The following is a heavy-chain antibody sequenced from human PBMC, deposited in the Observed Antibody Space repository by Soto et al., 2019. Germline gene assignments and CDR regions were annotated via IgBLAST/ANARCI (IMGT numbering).Heavy chain of an antibody. Sequence: QVQLQESGTGLVKPSETLSLPCTVSGGSISSYYLSWIRQPPGKGLEWIRYIYYSESTNYNPSLKSRVNRSVDTSTNQFSLKMSSVTAVDTAVYYCAIVWGGSFDFWGQGTMGTVSS. CDR3: AIVWGGSFDF. J-gene: IGHJ3*01. CDR1: GGSISSYY. V-gene: IGHV4-59*01. CDR2: IYYSEST. D-gene: IGHD3-10*01.